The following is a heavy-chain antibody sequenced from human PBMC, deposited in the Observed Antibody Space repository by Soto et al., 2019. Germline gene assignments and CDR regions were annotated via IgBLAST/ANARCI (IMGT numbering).Heavy chain of an antibody. V-gene: IGHV1-69*01. CDR3: ARVEGAAYATLDYYYYGMDV. D-gene: IGHD6-13*01. J-gene: IGHJ6*02. CDR1: GGTFSSYA. Sequence: QVQLVQSGAEVKKPGSSVKVSCKASGGTFSSYAISWVRQAPGQGLEWMGGIIPIFGTANYAQKFQGRVTITADESTSTAYMELSSLRSEDTAVYYCARVEGAAYATLDYYYYGMDVWGQGTTVTVSS. CDR2: IIPIFGTA.